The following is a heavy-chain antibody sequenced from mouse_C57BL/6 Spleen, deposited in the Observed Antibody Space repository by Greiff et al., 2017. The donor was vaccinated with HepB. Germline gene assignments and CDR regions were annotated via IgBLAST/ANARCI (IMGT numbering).Heavy chain of an antibody. V-gene: IGHV5-16*01. CDR3: ARMNYGSLDY. Sequence: DVHLVESEGGLVQPGSSMKLSCTASGFTFSDYYMAWVRQVPEKGLEWVANINYDGSSTYYLDSLKSRFIISRDNAKNILYLQMSSLKSEDTATYYCARMNYGSLDYWGQGTTLTVAS. CDR2: INYDGSST. CDR1: GFTFSDYY. J-gene: IGHJ2*01. D-gene: IGHD1-1*01.